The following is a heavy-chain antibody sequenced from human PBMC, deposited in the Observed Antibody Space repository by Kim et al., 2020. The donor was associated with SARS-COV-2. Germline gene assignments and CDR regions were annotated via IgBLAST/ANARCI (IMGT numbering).Heavy chain of an antibody. CDR1: GFVLSAYG. CDR3: ATGLYTGTPGNDAFNI. Sequence: GGSLRLSCAASGFVLSAYGMHWVRQVPGKGLDWVAVIWNDGSKQYYADSVKGRFTISRDDSKNTLYLQMNSLRAEDTAIYYCATGLYTGTPGNDAFNIWG. J-gene: IGHJ3*02. V-gene: IGHV3-33*01. D-gene: IGHD1-1*01. CDR2: IWNDGSKQ.